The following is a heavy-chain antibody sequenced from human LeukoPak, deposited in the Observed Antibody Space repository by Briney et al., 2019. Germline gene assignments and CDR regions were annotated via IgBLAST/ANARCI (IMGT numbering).Heavy chain of an antibody. D-gene: IGHD2-2*01. CDR2: ISYDGSNK. CDR1: GFTFSSYA. CDR3: ARDIVVVPALLGGMDV. Sequence: GRSLRLSCAASGFTFSSYAMHWVRQAPGKGLEWVAVISYDGSNKYYADSVKGRFTTSRDNSKNTLYLQMNSLRAEDTAVYYCARDIVVVPALLGGMDVWGQGTTVTVSS. J-gene: IGHJ6*02. V-gene: IGHV3-30-3*01.